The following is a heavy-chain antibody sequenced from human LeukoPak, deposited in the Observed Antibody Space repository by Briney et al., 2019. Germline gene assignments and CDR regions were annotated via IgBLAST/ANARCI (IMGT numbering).Heavy chain of an antibody. CDR1: GGSISGYY. D-gene: IGHD3-22*01. Sequence: SETLSLTCTVSGGSISGYYWSWIRQPPGKGLEWIGYIFSSGSTNYNPSLKSRVTISEDTSVNQFSLKLSSVTAADTAVYYCARHYYDRGDSYSFDYWGQGTLVTVSS. CDR2: IFSSGST. CDR3: ARHYYDRGDSYSFDY. J-gene: IGHJ4*02. V-gene: IGHV4-59*08.